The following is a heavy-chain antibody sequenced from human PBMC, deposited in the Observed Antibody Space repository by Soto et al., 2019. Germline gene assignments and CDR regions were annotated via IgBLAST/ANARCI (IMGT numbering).Heavy chain of an antibody. Sequence: EEQLLESGGGLVQPGGSLRLSYAASGFTFGSYAMNWVRQAPGKGLEWVSLIGESGTPTYYADSVKGRFTISRDNSGNTLFLEMYSLRAEDTAVYYCARYIPGVRYYGMDVWGQGTTVTVSS. D-gene: IGHD2-2*01. J-gene: IGHJ6*02. V-gene: IGHV3-23*01. CDR3: ARYIPGVRYYGMDV. CDR1: GFTFGSYA. CDR2: IGESGTPT.